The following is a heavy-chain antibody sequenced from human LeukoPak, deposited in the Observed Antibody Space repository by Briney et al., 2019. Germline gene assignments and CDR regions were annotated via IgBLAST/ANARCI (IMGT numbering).Heavy chain of an antibody. V-gene: IGHV3-30*18. CDR3: AKPRGLDYYDSSVILDY. D-gene: IGHD3-22*01. Sequence: GRSLRLACAASGFTFSSYNMQWVRQAPGKGLEWVAGTSYDGSKKFYADSVKGRFTISRDNSQNTLFLQMNSLRPEDTAVYYCAKPRGLDYYDSSVILDYRGQGTLVTVSS. CDR2: TSYDGSKK. CDR1: GFTFSSYN. J-gene: IGHJ4*02.